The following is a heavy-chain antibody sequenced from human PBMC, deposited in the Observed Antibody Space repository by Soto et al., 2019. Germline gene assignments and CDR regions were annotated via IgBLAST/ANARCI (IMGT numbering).Heavy chain of an antibody. CDR2: ISGSGGST. CDR1: GFTFSSYA. Sequence: GGSLRLSCAASGFTFSSYAMSWVRQAPGKGLEWVSAISGSGGSTYYADSVKGRFTISRDNSKNTLYLQMNSLRSEDTAVYYCARGLPDPGIAVAVGPGWFDPWGQGTLVTVSS. J-gene: IGHJ5*02. D-gene: IGHD6-19*01. CDR3: ARGLPDPGIAVAVGPGWFDP. V-gene: IGHV3-23*01.